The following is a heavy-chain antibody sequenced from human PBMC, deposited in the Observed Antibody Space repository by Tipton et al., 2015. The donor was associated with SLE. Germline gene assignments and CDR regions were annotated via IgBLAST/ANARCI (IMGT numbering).Heavy chain of an antibody. D-gene: IGHD6-19*01. Sequence: LRLSCTVSGGSISSGDYYWSWIRQPPGKGLEWIGSIYHSGSTYYNPSLKSRVTISVDTSKNQFSLKLSSVTAADTAVYYCARDRSSGLYGMDVWGQGTTVTVSS. J-gene: IGHJ6*02. CDR3: ARDRSSGLYGMDV. CDR2: IYHSGST. V-gene: IGHV4-39*07. CDR1: GGSISSGDYY.